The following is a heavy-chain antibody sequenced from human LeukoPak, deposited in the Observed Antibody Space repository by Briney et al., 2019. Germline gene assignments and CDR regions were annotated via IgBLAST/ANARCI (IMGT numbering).Heavy chain of an antibody. CDR3: ARDYYDSSGSNLNWFDP. CDR1: GGSISSGDYY. J-gene: IGHJ5*02. V-gene: IGHV4-30-4*01. CDR2: MFHSGST. D-gene: IGHD3-22*01. Sequence: SETLSLTCTVSGGSISSGDYYWSWIRQPPGKGLEWIGYMFHSGSTHYNPSLKSRVTISIDTFKNQLSLKLSSVTAADTAVYYCARDYYDSSGSNLNWFDPWGQGTLVTVSS.